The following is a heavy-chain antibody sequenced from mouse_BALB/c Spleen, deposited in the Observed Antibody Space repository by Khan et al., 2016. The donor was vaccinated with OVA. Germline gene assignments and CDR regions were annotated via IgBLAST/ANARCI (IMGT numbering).Heavy chain of an antibody. CDR1: GYTFTSYW. CDR3: ARALDGYGAMDY. V-gene: IGHV1S132*01. CDR2: IFPGTGTT. Sequence: VQLQQSGAELVKPGASVKLSCKTSGYTFTSYWIQWVKQRPGQGLGWIGEIFPGTGTTYYNEKFKGKATLTIDTSSSTAYMQLSSLTSEDSAVYFCARALDGYGAMDYWGQGTSVTVSS. J-gene: IGHJ4*01. D-gene: IGHD2-3*01.